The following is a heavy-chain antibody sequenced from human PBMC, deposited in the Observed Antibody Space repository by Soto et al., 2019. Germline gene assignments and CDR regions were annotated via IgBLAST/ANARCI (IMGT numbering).Heavy chain of an antibody. D-gene: IGHD4-17*01. CDR2: IIPIFGTA. Sequence: QVQLVQSGAEVKKPGSSVKVSCKASGGTFSSYAISWVRQAPGQGLEWMGGIIPIFGTANYAQKFQGRVTITADESTSTAYMELSSLRSEATAVYYCARDLDYGDYRWYFDLWGRGTLVTVSS. V-gene: IGHV1-69*12. CDR1: GGTFSSYA. J-gene: IGHJ2*01. CDR3: ARDLDYGDYRWYFDL.